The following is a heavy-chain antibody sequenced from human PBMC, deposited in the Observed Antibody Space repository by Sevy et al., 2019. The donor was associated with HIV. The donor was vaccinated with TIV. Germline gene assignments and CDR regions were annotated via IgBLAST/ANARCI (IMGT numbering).Heavy chain of an antibody. Sequence: ASVKVSCKASDYTFISYGISWVRQAPGQGLEWMGWVSGYNGDTNYAQKLQGRITMTTDTSTSTAYMEMRSLRYDDTAVYYCARDPRRWFGEMARGAGLDVWGQGTTVTVSS. V-gene: IGHV1-18*01. J-gene: IGHJ6*02. CDR2: VSGYNGDT. CDR1: DYTFISYG. CDR3: ARDPRRWFGEMARGAGLDV. D-gene: IGHD3-10*01.